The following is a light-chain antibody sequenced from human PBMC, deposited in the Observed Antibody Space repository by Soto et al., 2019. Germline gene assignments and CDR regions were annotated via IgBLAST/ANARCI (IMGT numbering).Light chain of an antibody. J-gene: IGKJ2*01. V-gene: IGKV3-20*01. CDR2: GAS. CDR1: ESISDSY. CDR3: QYFGGSRYP. Sequence: EIVLTQSPGTLSLSPGERATLYCRASESISDSYLAWYQQKPGQAPRLLIYGASSRATGIPDRFSGSGSGTDFTLTISRLEPEDFAVYYCQYFGGSRYPFGQGTKLEI.